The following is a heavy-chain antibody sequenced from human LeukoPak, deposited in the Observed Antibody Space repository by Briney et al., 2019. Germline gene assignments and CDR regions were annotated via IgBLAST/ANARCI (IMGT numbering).Heavy chain of an antibody. Sequence: PGGSLRLSCAASGFTFTSYAMSWVRQAPGKGLEWVSGVSRSGSSTKYADNVKGRFIISGDKPKNTLYLQMNSLRAEDTAVYYCARSSSGWYSFDYWGQGTLVTVSS. CDR3: ARSSSGWYSFDY. D-gene: IGHD6-19*01. CDR2: VSRSGSST. CDR1: GFTFTSYA. J-gene: IGHJ4*02. V-gene: IGHV3-23*01.